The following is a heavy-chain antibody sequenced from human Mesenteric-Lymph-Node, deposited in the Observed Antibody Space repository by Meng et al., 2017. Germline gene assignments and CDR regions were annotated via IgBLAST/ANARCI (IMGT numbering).Heavy chain of an antibody. J-gene: IGHJ4*02. CDR1: GYSFTSYW. D-gene: IGHD3-22*01. CDR3: AKPIYYDSSCYPSYFDY. V-gene: IGHV5-51*01. CDR2: IYPGDSDT. Sequence: GESLKISCKGSGYSFTSYWIGWVRQMPGKGLEWMGIIYPGDSDTRYSPSFQGQVTISADKSISTAYLQWSSLKAADTALYYCAKPIYYDSSCYPSYFDYWGQGTLVTVSS.